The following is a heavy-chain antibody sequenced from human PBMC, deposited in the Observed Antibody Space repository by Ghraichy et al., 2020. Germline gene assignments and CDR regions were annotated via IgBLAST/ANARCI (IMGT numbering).Heavy chain of an antibody. CDR2: MYPYTGVT. CDR1: GYTFITYH. Sequence: ASVKVSCKTSGYTFITYHMHWVRQAPGEGLEWMGRMYPYTGVTNFAQKFQGRVAMTRDTSTSTAYMELRGLRSDDTAVYFCAPDLEGTVRFDPRGQGTLVTVSS. V-gene: IGHV1-2*06. CDR3: APDLEGTVRFDP. D-gene: IGHD1-1*01. J-gene: IGHJ5*02.